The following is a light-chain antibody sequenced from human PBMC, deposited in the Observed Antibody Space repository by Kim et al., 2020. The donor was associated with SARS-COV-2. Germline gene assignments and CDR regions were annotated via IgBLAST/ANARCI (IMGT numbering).Light chain of an antibody. J-gene: IGLJ2*01. CDR3: SSYTGSGTLV. CDR2: DVS. V-gene: IGLV2-14*03. CDR1: SSDVGGYNY. Sequence: QSALTQPASVSGSPGQSITMSCTGTSSDVGGYNYVSWYQQYPGKVPKLLIYDVSNRPAGVSNRFSGTKSGNTASLTISGLQAEDEADYYCSSYTGSGTLVFSGGTQLTVL.